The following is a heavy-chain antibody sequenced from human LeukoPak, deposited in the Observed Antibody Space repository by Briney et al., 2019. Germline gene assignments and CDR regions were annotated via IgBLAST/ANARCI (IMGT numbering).Heavy chain of an antibody. J-gene: IGHJ4*02. V-gene: IGHV3-33*01. CDR1: GFTFSSYG. D-gene: IGHD2-2*02. CDR2: IWYDGSNK. CDR3: ARGGCSSTSCYNYFDY. Sequence: GGSLRLSCAASGFTFSSYGMHWVRQAPGKGLEWVAVIWYDGSNKYYADSVKGRFTIPRDNSKNTLYLQMNSLRAEDTAVYYCARGGCSSTSCYNYFDYWGQGTLVTVSP.